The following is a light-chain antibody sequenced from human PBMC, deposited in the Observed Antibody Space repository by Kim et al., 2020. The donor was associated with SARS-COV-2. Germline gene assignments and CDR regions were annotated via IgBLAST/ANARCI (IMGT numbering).Light chain of an antibody. Sequence: SYELTQPPSVSVSPGQTARITCSGDALPKQYAYWYQQKPGQAPVLLIYKDSERPSGIPERFSGSSSGTTVTLTISGVQAEDEADYYCQSADSSGTSLFGG. CDR1: ALPKQY. J-gene: IGLJ3*02. CDR3: QSADSSGTSL. CDR2: KDS. V-gene: IGLV3-25*03.